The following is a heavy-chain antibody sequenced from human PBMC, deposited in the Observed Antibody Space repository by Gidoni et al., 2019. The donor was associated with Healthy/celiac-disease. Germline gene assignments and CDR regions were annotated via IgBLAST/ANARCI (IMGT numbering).Heavy chain of an antibody. CDR3: TTDAPNQVH. V-gene: IGHV3-15*01. J-gene: IGHJ4*02. Sequence: EVQLVESGGGLVKPVGSLSLSCAASGFTFSNAWMSWVRQAPGKGLEGVGRIKRKTDGGTTDYAAPVKGRFTISRDDSKNTLYLQMNSLKTEDTAVYYCTTDAPNQVHWGQGTLVTVSS. CDR2: IKRKTDGGTT. CDR1: GFTFSNAW.